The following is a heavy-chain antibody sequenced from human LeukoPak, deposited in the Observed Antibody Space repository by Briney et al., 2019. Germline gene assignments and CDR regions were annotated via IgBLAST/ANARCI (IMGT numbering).Heavy chain of an antibody. D-gene: IGHD3-10*01. CDR2: IYTSGTT. Sequence: SETLSLTCTVSAVSISSYYWSWIRQPAGKGLEWIGRIYTSGTTNYNPSLKSRVTMSVDTSKNQFSLRLTSVTAADTAVYYCATTYGSGSYYNVDVWGKGTTVTVSS. CDR3: ATTYGSGSYYNVDV. J-gene: IGHJ6*04. CDR1: AVSISSYY. V-gene: IGHV4-4*07.